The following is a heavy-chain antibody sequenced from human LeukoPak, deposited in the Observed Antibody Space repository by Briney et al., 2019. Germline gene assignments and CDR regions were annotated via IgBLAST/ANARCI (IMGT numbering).Heavy chain of an antibody. J-gene: IGHJ4*02. V-gene: IGHV4-39*07. Sequence: SETLSLICTVSGGSISSSSYYWGWIRQPPGKGLVWIGSIYYSGSTYYNPSLKSRVTISVDASKNQFSLKLSSVTAADTAVYYCARTGQYCSGGTCYSGQFDFWGQGTLVTVSS. D-gene: IGHD2-15*01. CDR2: IYYSGST. CDR3: ARTGQYCSGGTCYSGQFDF. CDR1: GGSISSSSYY.